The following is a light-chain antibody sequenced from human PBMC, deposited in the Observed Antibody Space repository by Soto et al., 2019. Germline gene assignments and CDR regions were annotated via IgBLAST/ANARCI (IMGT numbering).Light chain of an antibody. V-gene: IGLV2-14*01. CDR1: SSDVGA. J-gene: IGLJ1*01. CDR2: DVS. CDR3: NLYTRSNTLPYV. Sequence: QSVLTQPASVSGSPGQSITISCTGTSSDVGAVSWYQQHPGKAPKLMIYDVSNRPSGVSNRLSGSKSGNTASLTISGLQAEDEADYYCNLYTRSNTLPYVFGTGTKVTVL.